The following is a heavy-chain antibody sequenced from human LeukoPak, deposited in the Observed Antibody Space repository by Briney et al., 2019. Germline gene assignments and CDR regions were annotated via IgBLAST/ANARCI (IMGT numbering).Heavy chain of an antibody. CDR3: ARLAVTSAY. J-gene: IGHJ4*02. V-gene: IGHV3-48*03. Sequence: PGGSLRLSCAASGFSFSSYEMNWVRQAPGKGLEWVSYISSSGSRIYYADSVKGRFTIYRDNAKKSLYMQMNSLRAEDTAIYYCARLAVTSAYWGQGTLVTVSS. CDR2: ISSSGSRI. CDR1: GFSFSSYE. D-gene: IGHD4-17*01.